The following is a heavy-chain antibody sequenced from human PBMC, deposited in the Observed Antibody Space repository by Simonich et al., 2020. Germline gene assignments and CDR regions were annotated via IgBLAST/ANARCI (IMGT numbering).Heavy chain of an antibody. CDR3: AREGLLLDAFDI. J-gene: IGHJ3*02. D-gene: IGHD2-15*01. Sequence: QLQLVESGGGVVQPGRSLRLSCAASGFTFSSYAMHWVRQAPGKGIEWVAVISNDGSNKYHAASVKGRFTISRDNSKNTLYLQMNSLRAEDTAVYYCAREGLLLDAFDIWGQGTMVTVSS. V-gene: IGHV3-30*07. CDR1: GFTFSSYA. CDR2: ISNDGSNK.